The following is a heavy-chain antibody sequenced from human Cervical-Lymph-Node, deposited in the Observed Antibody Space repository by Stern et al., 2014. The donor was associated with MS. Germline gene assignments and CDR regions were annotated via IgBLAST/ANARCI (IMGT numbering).Heavy chain of an antibody. J-gene: IGHJ6*02. CDR1: GYTFTGYY. V-gene: IGHV1-2*04. Sequence: MQLVESGAEVKKPGASVKVSCKASGYTFTGYYMHWVRQAPGQGLEWMGWINPNRGGTNYAQKFQGWVTMTRDTSISTAYMELSRLRSDDTAVYYCARAHCSSTSCYEADYYGMDVWGQGTTVTVSS. CDR3: ARAHCSSTSCYEADYYGMDV. CDR2: INPNRGGT. D-gene: IGHD2-2*01.